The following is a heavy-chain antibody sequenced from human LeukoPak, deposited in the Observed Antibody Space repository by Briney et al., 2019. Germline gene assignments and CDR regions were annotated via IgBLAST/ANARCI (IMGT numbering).Heavy chain of an antibody. Sequence: GGSLRLSCAASGLTFNNYAMSWVRQAPGRGLEWVSGFSGSGGTTYYADSVKGRFTISRDNSKNTLYLQMNSLRAEDTAVYYCAKGRRFLEWLLDYWGQGTLVTVSS. CDR3: AKGRRFLEWLLDY. V-gene: IGHV3-23*01. CDR1: GLTFNNYA. J-gene: IGHJ4*02. D-gene: IGHD3-3*01. CDR2: FSGSGGTT.